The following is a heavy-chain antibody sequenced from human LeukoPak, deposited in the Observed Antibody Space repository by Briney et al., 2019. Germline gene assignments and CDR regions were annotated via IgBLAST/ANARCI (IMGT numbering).Heavy chain of an antibody. CDR1: GYTFTSYG. CDR3: ARASGGYSGYIYFDY. Sequence: ASVKVSCKASGYTFTSYGISWVRQAPGQGLEWMGGIIPIFGTANYAQKFQGRVTITADESTSTAYMELSSLRSEDTAVYYCARASGGYSGYIYFDYWGQGTLVTVSS. V-gene: IGHV1-69*13. CDR2: IIPIFGTA. J-gene: IGHJ4*02. D-gene: IGHD5-12*01.